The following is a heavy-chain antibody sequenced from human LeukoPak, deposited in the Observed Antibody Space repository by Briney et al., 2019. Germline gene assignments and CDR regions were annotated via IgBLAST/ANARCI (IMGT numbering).Heavy chain of an antibody. CDR2: ISGSGGST. Sequence: GGSLRLSCAASGFTFSSYAMSWVRQAPGKGLEWVSAISGSGGSTYYADSVKGRFTISRDNSKNTLYLQMSSLRAEDTAVYYCARVRYSSGWYFDYWGQGTLVTVSS. CDR1: GFTFSSYA. J-gene: IGHJ4*02. D-gene: IGHD6-19*01. CDR3: ARVRYSSGWYFDY. V-gene: IGHV3-23*01.